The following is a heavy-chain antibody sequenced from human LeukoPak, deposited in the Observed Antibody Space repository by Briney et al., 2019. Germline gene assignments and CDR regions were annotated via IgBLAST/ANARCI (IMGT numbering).Heavy chain of an antibody. CDR3: ARQHRGSGSYLGYYFDY. CDR2: IYYSGST. CDR1: GGPISSSSYY. J-gene: IGHJ4*02. D-gene: IGHD3-10*01. Sequence: SETLSLTCTVSGGPISSSSYYWGWIRQPPGKGLEWIGSIYYSGSTYYNPSLKSRVTISVDTSKNQFSLKLSSVTAADTAVYYCARQHRGSGSYLGYYFDYWGQGTLVTVSS. V-gene: IGHV4-39*01.